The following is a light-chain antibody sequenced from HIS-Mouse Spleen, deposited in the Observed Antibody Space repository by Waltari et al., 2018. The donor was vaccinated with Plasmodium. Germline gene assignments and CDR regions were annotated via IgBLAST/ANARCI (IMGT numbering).Light chain of an antibody. Sequence: EIVLTQSPATLSLSPGERATLPCRASQSVSSYLAWYQQKPGQAPRVLIYDASNRATAIPARFSGSGSGTDFTLTIGSLEPEDFAVYYCQQRGNWPPTFGGGTKVEIK. V-gene: IGKV3-11*01. J-gene: IGKJ4*01. CDR3: QQRGNWPPT. CDR1: QSVSSY. CDR2: DAS.